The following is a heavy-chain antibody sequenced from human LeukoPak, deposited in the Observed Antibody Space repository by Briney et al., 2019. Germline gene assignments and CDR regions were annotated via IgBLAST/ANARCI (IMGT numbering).Heavy chain of an antibody. CDR2: ISGSGDST. D-gene: IGHD3-3*01. V-gene: IGHV3-23*01. Sequence: GSLRLSCAASGFTFSSYAMNWVRQAPGKGLEWVSSISGSGDSTYYADSVKGRFTISRDNSKNTLYLQMNSLRAEDTAVYYCAKTLRFLEWFSYWGQGTLVTVSS. CDR1: GFTFSSYA. CDR3: AKTLRFLEWFSY. J-gene: IGHJ4*02.